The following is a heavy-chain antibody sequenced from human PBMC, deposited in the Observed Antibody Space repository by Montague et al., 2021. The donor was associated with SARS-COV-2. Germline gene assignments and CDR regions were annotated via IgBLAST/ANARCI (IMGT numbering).Heavy chain of an antibody. Sequence: SETLSLTCTVSGGSISSSSYYWGWIREPPGKGLGWIGSIDYSGSTYYXRCVKSRVTISVDTSKNQFSLKLSSVTAADTAVYYCARHERQWLRLYPYYFDYWGQGTLVTVSS. CDR3: ARHERQWLRLYPYYFDY. J-gene: IGHJ4*02. CDR1: GGSISSSSYY. CDR2: IDYSGST. V-gene: IGHV4-39*01. D-gene: IGHD5-12*01.